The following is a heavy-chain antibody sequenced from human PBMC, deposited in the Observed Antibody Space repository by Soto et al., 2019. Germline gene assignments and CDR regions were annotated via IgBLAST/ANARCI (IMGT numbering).Heavy chain of an antibody. CDR3: AREKMVRGVIIVHYGMDV. D-gene: IGHD3-10*01. CDR2: IYYSGST. J-gene: IGHJ6*02. CDR1: GGSVSSGSYY. V-gene: IGHV4-61*01. Sequence: SETLSLTCTVSGGSVSSGSYYLSWIRQPPGKGLEWIGYIYYSGSTNYNPSLKSRVTISVDTSKNQFSLKLSSVTAADTAVYYCAREKMVRGVIIVHYGMDVWGQGTTVTVSS.